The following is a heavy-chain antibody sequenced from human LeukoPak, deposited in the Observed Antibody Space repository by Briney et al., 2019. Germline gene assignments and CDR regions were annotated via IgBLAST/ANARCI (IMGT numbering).Heavy chain of an antibody. D-gene: IGHD6-19*01. CDR3: AREGYSSGRPDAFDI. V-gene: IGHV4-4*07. CDR1: GGSISSYY. CDR2: IYTSGST. J-gene: IGHJ3*02. Sequence: SETLSLTCTVSGGSISSYYWSWIRQPAGKGLDWIGRIYTSGSTNYIPSLKSRVTMSVDTSKNQFSLKLSSVTAADTAVYYCAREGYSSGRPDAFDIWGQGTMVTVSS.